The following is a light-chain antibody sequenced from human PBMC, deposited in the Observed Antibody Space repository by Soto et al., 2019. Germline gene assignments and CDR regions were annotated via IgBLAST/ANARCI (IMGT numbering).Light chain of an antibody. CDR1: QSVNSNY. CDR2: GIS. J-gene: IGKJ1*01. CDR3: QQYGSSPKT. V-gene: IGKV3-20*01. Sequence: EIVMTQSPATLSVSPGERATLSCRASQSVNSNYLAWYQQKPGQAPRLLIYGISKRATDIPDRFSGSGSGTDFTLTISRLEPEDFAVYYCQQYGSSPKTFGQGTKVDIK.